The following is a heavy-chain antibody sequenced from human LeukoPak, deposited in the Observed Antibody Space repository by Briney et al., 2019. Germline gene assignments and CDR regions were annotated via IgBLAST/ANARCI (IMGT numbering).Heavy chain of an antibody. V-gene: IGHV3-15*01. Sequence: GVPLRLSCAACRFTFSNVWMRWVRQAPGKGVEWVGRIKRKTDGGSTEYTATVRGRVSISRDDSKNTLSLQLNSLRTENTAVYYCTVLQIKSNWYIDYWGQGSLVTVPS. J-gene: IGHJ4*02. CDR2: IKRKTDGGST. D-gene: IGHD6-13*01. CDR3: TVLQIKSNWYIDY. CDR1: RFTFSNVW.